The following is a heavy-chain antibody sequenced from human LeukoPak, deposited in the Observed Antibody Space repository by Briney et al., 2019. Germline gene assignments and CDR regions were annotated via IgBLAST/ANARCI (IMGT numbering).Heavy chain of an antibody. D-gene: IGHD4-17*01. CDR1: GFTFSNYG. J-gene: IGHJ4*02. CDR3: TTDPEVTTVTPFDY. CDR2: ISYDGSNK. V-gene: IGHV3-30*03. Sequence: GRSLRLSCAASGFTFSNYGMHWVRQAPGKGLEWVAVISYDGSNKYYAESVKGRFTISRDNSKNTVYLQMNSLKTEDTAVYYCTTDPEVTTVTPFDYWGQGTLVTVSS.